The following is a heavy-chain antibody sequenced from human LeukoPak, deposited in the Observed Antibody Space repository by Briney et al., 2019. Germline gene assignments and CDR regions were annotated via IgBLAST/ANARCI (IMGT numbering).Heavy chain of an antibody. CDR1: GFTFSSYG. J-gene: IGHJ4*02. V-gene: IGHV3-NL1*01. CDR3: ARVSGYSGYDTLDY. Sequence: PGRSLRLSCAASGFTFSSYGMHWVRQAPGKGLEWVSVIYRSGSTYYADSVMGRFTISRDHYKNTLYLQMISLRAEDTAVYYCARVSGYSGYDTLDYWGQGTLVTVSS. D-gene: IGHD5-12*01. CDR2: IYRSGST.